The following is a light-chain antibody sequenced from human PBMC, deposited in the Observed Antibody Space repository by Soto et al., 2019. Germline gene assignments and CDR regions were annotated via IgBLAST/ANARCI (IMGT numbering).Light chain of an antibody. Sequence: QFVLTQHASSSGSSGQSITISCPGTRREICSYNRVSWYQQHPGKAPKLVIYEVTDRPSGVSNRCSGSKSGNAASLTISGLQAEEEAEYYCSSYTNINTRACVFGTGTKVTVL. CDR3: SSYTNINTRACV. V-gene: IGLV2-14*01. CDR1: RREICSYNR. CDR2: EVT. J-gene: IGLJ1*01.